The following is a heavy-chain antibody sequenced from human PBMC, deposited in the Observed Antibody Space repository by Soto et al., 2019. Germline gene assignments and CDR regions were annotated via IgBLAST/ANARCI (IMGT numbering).Heavy chain of an antibody. D-gene: IGHD1-26*01. Sequence: TSETLSLTCAVSGGSIRSNNWWSWVRQPPGKGLEWIGEIFQSGSTNYNPSLKTRVTISVDKSKNQFSLKLISVTAADTAVYYCARAYSGIYSDYWGQGTLVTVS. V-gene: IGHV4-4*02. J-gene: IGHJ4*02. CDR2: IFQSGST. CDR3: ARAYSGIYSDY. CDR1: GGSIRSNNW.